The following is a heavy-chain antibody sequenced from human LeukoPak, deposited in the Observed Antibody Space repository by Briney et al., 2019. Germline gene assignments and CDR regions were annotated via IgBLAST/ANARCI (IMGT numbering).Heavy chain of an antibody. CDR3: ARNGIVVVPAARGHYYYGMDV. Sequence: SETLSLTCTVSGGSVSSGSYYWSWIRQPPGKGLEWIGEINHSRSTNYNPSLKSRVTISVDTSKNQFSLKLSSVTAADTAVYYCARNGIVVVPAARGHYYYGMDVWGKGTTVTVSS. D-gene: IGHD2-2*01. V-gene: IGHV4-61*01. CDR2: INHSRST. CDR1: GGSVSSGSYY. J-gene: IGHJ6*04.